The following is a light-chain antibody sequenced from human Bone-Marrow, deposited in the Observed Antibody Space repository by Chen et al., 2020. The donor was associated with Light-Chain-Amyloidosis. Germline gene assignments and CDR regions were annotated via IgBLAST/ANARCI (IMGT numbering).Light chain of an antibody. V-gene: IGLV2-8*01. CDR1: SSDVGFYNS. CDR2: EVS. CDR3: CSAYAGNNRV. Sequence: QSALTQPPSASGSPGQSVTISCTGTSSDVGFYNSVSWDQQHPGNAPKLMIFEVSKRPAGVPDRFSGSKSGNTASLTVSGLQAEDEADYYCCSAYAGNNRVFGGGTKLTVL. J-gene: IGLJ2*01.